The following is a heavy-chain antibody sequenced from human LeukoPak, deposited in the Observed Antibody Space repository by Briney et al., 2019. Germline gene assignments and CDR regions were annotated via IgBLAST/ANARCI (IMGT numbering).Heavy chain of an antibody. V-gene: IGHV4-31*03. D-gene: IGHD1-26*01. CDR2: IYYSGST. Sequence: SQTLSLTCTVSGGSISSGGYYWSWIRQHPGKGLEWIGYIYYSGSTYYNPSLKSRVTISVDTSKTQFSLKLNSVTAADTAVYYCARHRASGGATGFDYWGQGTLVTVSS. CDR3: ARHRASGGATGFDY. CDR1: GGSISSGGYY. J-gene: IGHJ4*02.